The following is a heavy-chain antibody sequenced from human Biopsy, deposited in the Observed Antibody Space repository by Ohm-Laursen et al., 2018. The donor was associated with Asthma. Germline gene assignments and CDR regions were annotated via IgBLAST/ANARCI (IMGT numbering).Heavy chain of an antibody. Sequence: SQTLCLTWSVSGGSISSGAYYWSWVRQPPGKGLEWIGYIYYIGSTYYNPSLKSRVAISLDTSKNQFSLKLSSVTAADTAVYFCARRGGVRRYFDYWGQGTLVTVSS. J-gene: IGHJ4*02. D-gene: IGHD3-16*01. CDR1: GGSISSGAYY. CDR2: IYYIGST. CDR3: ARRGGVRRYFDY. V-gene: IGHV4-30-4*01.